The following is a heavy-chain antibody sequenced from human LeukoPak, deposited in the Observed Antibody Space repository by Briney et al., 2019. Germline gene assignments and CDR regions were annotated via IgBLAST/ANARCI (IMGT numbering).Heavy chain of an antibody. D-gene: IGHD5-24*01. Sequence: GGSLRLSCAASGFTFSSYAMSWIRQAPGKGLEWVSAISGSGGSTYYADSVKGRFTISRDNSKNTLYLQMNSLRAEDTAVYYCAKAPACTWLQLSYYFDYWGQGTLVTVSS. CDR1: GFTFSSYA. J-gene: IGHJ4*02. V-gene: IGHV3-23*01. CDR3: AKAPACTWLQLSYYFDY. CDR2: ISGSGGST.